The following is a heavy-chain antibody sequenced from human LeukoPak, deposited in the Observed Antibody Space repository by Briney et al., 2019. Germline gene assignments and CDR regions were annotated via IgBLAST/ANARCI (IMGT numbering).Heavy chain of an antibody. CDR1: GFTFSSYA. CDR2: IWYDGSNK. Sequence: PGGSLRLSCAASGFTFSSYAMHWVRQAPGKGLEWVAVIWYDGSNKYYADSVKGRFTISRDNSKNTLYLQMNSLRAEDTAVYYCARGSPEHSSGWYGEFDYWGQGTLVTVSS. CDR3: ARGSPEHSSGWYGEFDY. J-gene: IGHJ4*02. D-gene: IGHD6-19*01. V-gene: IGHV3-33*08.